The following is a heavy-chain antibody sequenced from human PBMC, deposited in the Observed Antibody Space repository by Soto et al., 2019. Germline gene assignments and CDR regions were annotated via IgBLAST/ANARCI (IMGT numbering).Heavy chain of an antibody. V-gene: IGHV3-33*01. J-gene: IGHJ4*02. CDR3: ARGIAARPDVDY. D-gene: IGHD6-6*01. CDR2: IWYDGSNK. CDR1: GFTFSSYG. Sequence: GGSLRLSCAASGFTFSSYGMHWVRQAPGKGLEWVAVIWYDGSNKYYADSVKGRFTISRDNSKNTLYLQMNSLRAEDTAVYYCARGIAARPDVDYWGQGTLVTVSS.